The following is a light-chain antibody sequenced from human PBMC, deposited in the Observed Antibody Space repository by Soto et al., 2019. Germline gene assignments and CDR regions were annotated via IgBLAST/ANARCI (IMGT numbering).Light chain of an antibody. CDR1: QSISSY. V-gene: IGKV1-39*01. CDR3: QQSYSTSIFT. Sequence: DIQMTQSPSSLSASVGDRVTITCRASQSISSYLNWYQQKTGKAPKILIYAASSLQSGVPSRFSGSGAGTDFSLTISSLQPADCATYYCQQSYSTSIFTFGPGTKVEIK. J-gene: IGKJ3*01. CDR2: AAS.